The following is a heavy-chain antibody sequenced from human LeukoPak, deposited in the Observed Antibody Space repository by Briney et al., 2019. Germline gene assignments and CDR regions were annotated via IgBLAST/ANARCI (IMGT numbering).Heavy chain of an antibody. Sequence: ASVKVSCKASGYTFTSYGISWVRQAPGQGLEWMGWINAYNGNTNYAQKLQGRVTMTTDTSTSTAYMELRSLRSDDTAVYYCARKSRIVGATALWTFDYWGQGTLVTVSS. CDR2: INAYNGNT. CDR3: ARKSRIVGATALWTFDY. D-gene: IGHD1-26*01. J-gene: IGHJ4*02. CDR1: GYTFTSYG. V-gene: IGHV1-18*01.